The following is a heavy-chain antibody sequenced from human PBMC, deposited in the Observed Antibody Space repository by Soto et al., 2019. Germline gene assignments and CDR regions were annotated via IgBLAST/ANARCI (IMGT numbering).Heavy chain of an antibody. D-gene: IGHD2-21*01. J-gene: IGHJ5*02. V-gene: IGHV1-69*06. CDR2: IIPIFGTA. CDR3: ASFVIVEGLPPATTGFAP. CDR1: GGTFSSYA. Sequence: SAKVSCKAPGGTFSSYASSWARQAPGQGLEWMGGIIPIFGTANYAQKFQGRVTITADKSTSTAYMELSSLRSEDTAVYYCASFVIVEGLPPATTGFAPWGQGPLAPVSS.